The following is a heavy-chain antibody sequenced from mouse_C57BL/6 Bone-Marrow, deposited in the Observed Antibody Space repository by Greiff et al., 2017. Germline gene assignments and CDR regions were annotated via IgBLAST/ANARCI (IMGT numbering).Heavy chain of an antibody. D-gene: IGHD2-4*01. V-gene: IGHV1-82*01. CDR3: AREWDYDGLDY. CDR2: IYPGDGDT. CDR1: GYAFSSSW. J-gene: IGHJ2*01. Sequence: ESGPELVKPGASVKISCKASGYAFSSSWMNWVKQRPGKGLEWIGRIYPGDGDTNYNGKFKGKATLTADKSSSTAYMQLSSLTSEDSAVYFCAREWDYDGLDYWGQGTTLTVSS.